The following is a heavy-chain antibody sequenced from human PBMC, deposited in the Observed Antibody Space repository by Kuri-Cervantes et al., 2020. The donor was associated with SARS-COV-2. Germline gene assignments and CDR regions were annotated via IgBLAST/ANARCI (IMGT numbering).Heavy chain of an antibody. Sequence: SVNVSCKASGYTFTGYYMHWVRQAPGQGLEWMGWINPNSGGTNYAQKFQGRVTMTRDTSISTAYMELSPVTAADTAVYYCHVYIVATNACDIWGQGTMVTVSS. V-gene: IGHV1-2*02. D-gene: IGHD5-12*01. CDR3: HVYIVATNACDI. CDR2: INPNSGGT. CDR1: GYTFTGYY. J-gene: IGHJ3*02.